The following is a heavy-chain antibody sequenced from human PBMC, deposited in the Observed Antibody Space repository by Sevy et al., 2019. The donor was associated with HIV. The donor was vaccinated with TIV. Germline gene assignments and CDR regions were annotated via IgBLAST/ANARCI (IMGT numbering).Heavy chain of an antibody. J-gene: IGHJ4*02. CDR2: IWYDGSNK. Sequence: GGSLRLSCAASGFTFSAYGMHWVRQAPGKGLEWVAVIWYDGSNKFYADSVKGRFIISRDNSNNVMYLQMNSLRVEDTAVYYWATRSTPGYWGQGTLVTVSS. D-gene: IGHD3-10*01. CDR1: GFTFSAYG. V-gene: IGHV3-30*02. CDR3: ATRSTPGY.